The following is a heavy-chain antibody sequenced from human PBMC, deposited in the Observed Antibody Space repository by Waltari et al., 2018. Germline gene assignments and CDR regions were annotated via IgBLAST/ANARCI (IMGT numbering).Heavy chain of an antibody. V-gene: IGHV4-34*01. D-gene: IGHD3-3*01. CDR1: GGSFSGYY. Sequence: QVQLQQWGAGLLKPSETLSLTCAVYGGSFSGYYWSWIRQPPGKGLEWIGEINHSGSTNYNPSLKSRVTISVDTSKTQFSLKLSSVTAADTAVYYCARGDDFWSGYYEAHYYYYGMDVWGQGTTVTVSS. CDR3: ARGDDFWSGYYEAHYYYYGMDV. J-gene: IGHJ6*02. CDR2: INHSGST.